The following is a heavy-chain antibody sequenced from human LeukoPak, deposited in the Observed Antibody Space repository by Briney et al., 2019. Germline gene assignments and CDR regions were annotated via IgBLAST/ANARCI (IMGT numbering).Heavy chain of an antibody. CDR1: GGSISSSSYY. Sequence: KPSETLSLTCTVSGGSISSSSYYWGWIRQPPGKGLEWIGSIYYSGSTYYNPSLKSRVTISVDTSKNQFSLELSSVTAADTAVYYCARQIRFLEWLLAPFDYWGQGTLVTVSS. V-gene: IGHV4-39*01. CDR3: ARQIRFLEWLLAPFDY. CDR2: IYYSGST. J-gene: IGHJ4*02. D-gene: IGHD3-3*01.